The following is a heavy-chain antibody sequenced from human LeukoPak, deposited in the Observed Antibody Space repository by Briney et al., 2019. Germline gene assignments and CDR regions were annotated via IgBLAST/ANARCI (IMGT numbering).Heavy chain of an antibody. CDR1: GFTFSNYG. D-gene: IGHD2-2*01. Sequence: GGSLRLSCAASGFTFSNYGLSWVRQAPGKGLEWVSHISSSGDSTYYADSVKGRFTISRDNSKNTLYLQMNSLRAEDTAVYYCANFGCSSTSCLDYWGQGTLVTVSS. CDR3: ANFGCSSTSCLDY. CDR2: ISSSGDST. J-gene: IGHJ4*02. V-gene: IGHV3-23*01.